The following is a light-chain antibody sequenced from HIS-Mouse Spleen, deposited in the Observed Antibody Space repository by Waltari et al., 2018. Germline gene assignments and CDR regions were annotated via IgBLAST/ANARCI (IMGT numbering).Light chain of an antibody. CDR2: EVS. Sequence: QSALTQPASVSGSPGQSITISCHGTSSDVGGYNYVSWYQQHPGKAPQLMIYEVSNRPSGVSNRFSGSKSGNTASLTISGLQAEDEADYYCSSYTSSSPYVVFGGGTKLTVL. CDR3: SSYTSSSPYVV. V-gene: IGLV2-14*01. CDR1: SSDVGGYNY. J-gene: IGLJ2*01.